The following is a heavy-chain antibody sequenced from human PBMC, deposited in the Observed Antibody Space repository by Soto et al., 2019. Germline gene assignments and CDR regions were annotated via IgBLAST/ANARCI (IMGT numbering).Heavy chain of an antibody. CDR2: ISAYNGNT. CDR3: AREGHSARLTYHAFDI. CDR1: GYTFTSYG. D-gene: IGHD6-6*01. J-gene: IGHJ3*02. Sequence: ASVKVSCKASGYTFTSYGISWVRQAPGQGLEWMGWISAYNGNTNYAQKLQGRVTMTTDTSTGTAYMELRSLRPDDTAMDYCAREGHSARLTYHAFDIWGQGTMVTVSS. V-gene: IGHV1-18*01.